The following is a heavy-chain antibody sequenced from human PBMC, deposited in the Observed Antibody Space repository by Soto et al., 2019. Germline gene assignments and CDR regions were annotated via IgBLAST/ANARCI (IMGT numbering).Heavy chain of an antibody. Sequence: QVQLQESGPGLVKPSQTLSLTCTVSGGSISSGGYYWSWIRQHPGKGVEWIGYIYYSGSTYYNPSLKSRVTISVDTSKNQFSLKLSSVTAADTAVYYCARTIAAAGTAFDYWGQGTLVTVSS. CDR1: GGSISSGGYY. V-gene: IGHV4-31*03. J-gene: IGHJ4*02. CDR2: IYYSGST. D-gene: IGHD6-13*01. CDR3: ARTIAAAGTAFDY.